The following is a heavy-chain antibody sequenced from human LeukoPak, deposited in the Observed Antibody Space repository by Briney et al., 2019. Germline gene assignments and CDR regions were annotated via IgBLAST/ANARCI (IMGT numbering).Heavy chain of an antibody. CDR2: VYHSGGGNK. J-gene: IGHJ6*03. D-gene: IGHD3-16*01. CDR3: ARGGPRLYYYYMDV. Sequence: SETLSLTCTVSGVSISSSSYYWGWIRQPPGKGLEWIGEVYHSGGGNKNYNPSLKSRATISIDTSRHQFSLNLGSVTAADTAVYFCARGGPRLYYYYMDVGGKGTTVTIS. V-gene: IGHV4-61*05. CDR1: GVSISSSSYY.